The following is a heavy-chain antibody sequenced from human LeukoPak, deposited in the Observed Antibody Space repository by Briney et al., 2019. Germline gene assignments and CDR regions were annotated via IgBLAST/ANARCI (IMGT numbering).Heavy chain of an antibody. CDR1: GGSISSSNW. Sequence: PSGTLSLTCTVSGGSISSSNWWSWVRQPPGKGLEWIGEIYHSGRTNYNPSLKSRLTILVEKSKNQFSLKLSSVTAADTAVYYCARSMVRGVYYFDYWGQGTLVTVSS. CDR2: IYHSGRT. D-gene: IGHD3-10*01. CDR3: ARSMVRGVYYFDY. V-gene: IGHV4-4*02. J-gene: IGHJ4*02.